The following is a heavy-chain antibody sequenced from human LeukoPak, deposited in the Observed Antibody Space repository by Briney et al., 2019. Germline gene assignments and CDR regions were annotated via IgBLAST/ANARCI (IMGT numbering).Heavy chain of an antibody. CDR3: ARSHYYGSVPDS. CDR2: INPSGGST. CDR1: GYTLSELS. D-gene: IGHD3-10*01. V-gene: IGHV1-46*01. J-gene: IGHJ5*01. Sequence: ASVKVSCNVSGYTLSELSMHWVRQAPGQGREWMGVINPSGGSTSYAQKFQGRVTMTRDMSTSTVYMELSSLRSEDTAVYYCARSHYYGSVPDSWGQGTLVTVSS.